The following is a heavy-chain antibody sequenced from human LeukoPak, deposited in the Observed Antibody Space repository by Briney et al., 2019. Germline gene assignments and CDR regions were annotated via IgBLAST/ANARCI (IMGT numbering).Heavy chain of an antibody. Sequence: SETLSLTCTVSGGSITSYYWSCIRQPPGKGLEWIGYIYTSGSTKYNPSLKSRVTMSLDTSKNQFSLKLNSMTAADTAVYYCARLNDYSSSFDPWGQGTLVTLSS. V-gene: IGHV4-4*09. CDR1: GGSITSYY. D-gene: IGHD6-6*01. CDR3: ARLNDYSSSFDP. CDR2: IYTSGST. J-gene: IGHJ5*02.